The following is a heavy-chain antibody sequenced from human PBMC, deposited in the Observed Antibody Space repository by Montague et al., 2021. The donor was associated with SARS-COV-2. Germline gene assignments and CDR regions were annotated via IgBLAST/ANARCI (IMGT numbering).Heavy chain of an antibody. CDR1: GGSFSGYY. J-gene: IGHJ6*03. V-gene: IGHV4-34*01. Sequence: SETLSLTCAVYGGSFSGYYWSWIRQPPGKGLEWIGEINHSGSTNYNPSLKSRVTISVDTSKNQFSLKLSSVTAADTAVYYCARGTTGVYWSGYYPVYYYYYIDVWGKGTTVTVSS. CDR2: INHSGST. CDR3: ARGTTGVYWSGYYPVYYYYYIDV. D-gene: IGHD3-3*01.